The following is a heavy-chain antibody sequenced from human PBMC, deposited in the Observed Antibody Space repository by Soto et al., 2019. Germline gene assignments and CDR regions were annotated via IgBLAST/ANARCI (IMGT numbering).Heavy chain of an antibody. J-gene: IGHJ6*02. Sequence: EVQLVESGGGLVQPGRSLRLSCAASGFTFDDYAMHWVRQAPGKGLEWVSGISWNSGSIGYADSVKGRFTISRDNAKNSLYLQMNSLRAEETAWYYCAILLWSGPHGVLRYYYGMDVWGQGTTVTGSS. CDR2: ISWNSGSI. CDR3: AILLWSGPHGVLRYYYGMDV. V-gene: IGHV3-9*01. CDR1: GFTFDDYA. D-gene: IGHD3-3*01.